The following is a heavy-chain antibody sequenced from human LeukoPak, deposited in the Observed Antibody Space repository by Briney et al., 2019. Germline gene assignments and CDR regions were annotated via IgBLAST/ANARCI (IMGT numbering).Heavy chain of an antibody. V-gene: IGHV4-39*07. CDR2: IYYSGST. CDR3: ARGSYYYDSSGYLDHFDY. D-gene: IGHD3-22*01. CDR1: GGSLSSSSYY. J-gene: IGHJ4*02. Sequence: SETLSLTCTVSGGSLSSSSYYWGWIRQPPGKGLEWIGSIYYSGSTYYNPSLKSRVTISVDTSENQFSLKLSSVTAADTAVYYCARGSYYYDSSGYLDHFDYWGQGTLVTVSS.